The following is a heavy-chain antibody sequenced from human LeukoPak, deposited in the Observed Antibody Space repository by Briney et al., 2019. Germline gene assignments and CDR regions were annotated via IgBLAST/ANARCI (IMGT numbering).Heavy chain of an antibody. CDR1: GFTFSTYA. CDR2: ISGSGGST. Sequence: GGSLRLSCAASGFTFSTYAMSWVRQAPGKGLEWVSAISGSGGSTYYADSVKGRFTISRDNSKNTLYLQMSSLRAGDTAVYYCAKDRDSSSWVDAELYFDYWGQGTLVTVSS. D-gene: IGHD6-13*01. V-gene: IGHV3-23*01. J-gene: IGHJ4*02. CDR3: AKDRDSSSWVDAELYFDY.